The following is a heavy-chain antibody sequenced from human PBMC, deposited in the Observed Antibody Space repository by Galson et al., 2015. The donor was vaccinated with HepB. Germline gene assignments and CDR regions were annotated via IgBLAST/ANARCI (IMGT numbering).Heavy chain of an antibody. CDR2: IYSGGST. Sequence: SLRLSCAASGFTVSSNYMSWVRQAPGKGLEWVSVIYSGGSTYYADSVKGRFTISRDNSKNTRYLQMNSLRAEDTAVYYCAREGYSSSWYVRYFDLWGRGTLVTVSS. J-gene: IGHJ2*01. CDR3: AREGYSSSWYVRYFDL. D-gene: IGHD6-13*01. V-gene: IGHV3-66*01. CDR1: GFTVSSNY.